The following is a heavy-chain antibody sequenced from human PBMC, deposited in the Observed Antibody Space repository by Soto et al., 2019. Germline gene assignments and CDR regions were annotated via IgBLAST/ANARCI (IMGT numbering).Heavy chain of an antibody. D-gene: IGHD3-9*01. Sequence: EVQLLESGGGLVQPGGSLRLSCAASGFTFSSYAMSWVRQAPGKGLEWVSAISGSGGSTYYADSVKGRFTISRDNANTELYLQTNSLRAEDTAVYYCAKDPGYYNGIIWDYWGQGTLVTVSS. CDR2: ISGSGGST. V-gene: IGHV3-23*01. CDR3: AKDPGYYNGIIWDY. J-gene: IGHJ4*02. CDR1: GFTFSSYA.